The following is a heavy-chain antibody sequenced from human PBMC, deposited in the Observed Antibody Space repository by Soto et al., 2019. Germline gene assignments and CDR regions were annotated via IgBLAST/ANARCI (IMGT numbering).Heavy chain of an antibody. CDR2: IIPILGIA. J-gene: IGHJ6*02. Sequence: VKVSCKASGGTFSSYTISWVRQAPGQGLEWMGRIIPILGIANYAQKFQGRVTITADKSTSTAYMELSSLRSEDTAVYYCARTSSDIVVVPSAMPNYYYYGMDVWGQGTTVTVSS. V-gene: IGHV1-69*02. CDR1: GGTFSSYT. CDR3: ARTSSDIVVVPSAMPNYYYYGMDV. D-gene: IGHD2-2*01.